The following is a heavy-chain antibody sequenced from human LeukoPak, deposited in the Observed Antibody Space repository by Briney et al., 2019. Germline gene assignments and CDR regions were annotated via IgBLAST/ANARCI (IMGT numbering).Heavy chain of an antibody. J-gene: IGHJ4*02. CDR1: GFTFTNTW. Sequence: GGSLRLSCAASGFTFTNTWMHWVRQAPGKGLVWVSRIHSDGISTTYADSVKGRFTISRDNAKNTLYLQMNSLRAEDTAVFYCARDRYYVPDYWGQGTLVTVSS. V-gene: IGHV3-74*03. CDR3: ARDRYYVPDY. CDR2: IHSDGIST. D-gene: IGHD3-10*02.